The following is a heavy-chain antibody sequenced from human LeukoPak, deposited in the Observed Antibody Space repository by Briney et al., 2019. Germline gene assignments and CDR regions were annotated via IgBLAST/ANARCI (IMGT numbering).Heavy chain of an antibody. J-gene: IGHJ4*02. CDR2: ISGSGGST. D-gene: IGHD4-17*01. V-gene: IGHV3-23*01. CDR3: AKDRALYGDLCLDY. CDR1: GFTFSSYA. Sequence: GGSLRLSCAASGFTFSSYAMSWVRQAPGXGLEWVSAISGSGGSTYYADSVKGRFTISRDNSKNTLCLQMNSLRAEDTAVYYCAKDRALYGDLCLDYWGQGTLVTVSS.